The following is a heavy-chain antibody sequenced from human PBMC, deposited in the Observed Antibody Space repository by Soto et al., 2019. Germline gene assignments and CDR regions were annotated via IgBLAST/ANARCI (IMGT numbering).Heavy chain of an antibody. Sequence: PXEXLKICCKCSGYXFTSYLIGWVRHMPGKGLELMGIINPGDSHTRYSPSFQGQVTISADKSINTAYVQWSGLNASENAIYYCARLGLTKYCRSTTCYSMDVWGPGTTVTVSS. D-gene: IGHD2-2*01. J-gene: IGHJ6*02. CDR1: GYXFTSYL. CDR3: ARLGLTKYCRSTTCYSMDV. V-gene: IGHV5-51*01. CDR2: INPGDSHT.